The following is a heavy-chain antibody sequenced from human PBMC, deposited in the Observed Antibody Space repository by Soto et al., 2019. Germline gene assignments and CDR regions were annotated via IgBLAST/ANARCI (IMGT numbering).Heavy chain of an antibody. CDR2: IWYDGSNK. V-gene: IGHV3-33*01. Sequence: QVQLVESGGGVVQPGRSLRLSCAASGFTFSSYGMHWVRQAPGKGLECVAVIWYDGSNKYYADSVKGRFTISRDNSKNTLYLQMNSLRAEDTAVYYCAIPLGKGYYYGSGYGMDVWGQGTTVTVSS. CDR1: GFTFSSYG. CDR3: AIPLGKGYYYGSGYGMDV. D-gene: IGHD3-10*01. J-gene: IGHJ6*02.